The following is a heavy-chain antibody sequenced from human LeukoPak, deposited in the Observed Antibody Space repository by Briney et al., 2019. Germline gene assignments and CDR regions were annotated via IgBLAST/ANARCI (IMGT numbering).Heavy chain of an antibody. J-gene: IGHJ4*02. V-gene: IGHV4-59*01. CDR3: ARHTSGYRRGSFDY. CDR2: IYYSGST. Sequence: SETLSLTCTVSGGPTTSYYWSWIRQPPGKGLEWIGYIYYSGSTNYNPSLKSRVTISVDTSKNQFSLKLSSLTAADTAVYYCARHTSGYRRGSFDYWGQGTLVTVSS. CDR1: GGPTTSYY. D-gene: IGHD3-22*01.